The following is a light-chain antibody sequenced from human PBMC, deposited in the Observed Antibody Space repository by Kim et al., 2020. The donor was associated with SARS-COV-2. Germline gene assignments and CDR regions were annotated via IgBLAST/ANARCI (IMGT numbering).Light chain of an antibody. CDR1: QAINKW. J-gene: IGKJ1*01. Sequence: DIQMTQSPSSVSAYVGDRVSITCRASQAINKWLAWYQQKPGEAPKLLIYAASVLQSGAPSRFGGSGFGTDFTLIISDLQPEDSATYYCQQADRFPWTFGPGTKVEIK. CDR3: QQADRFPWT. V-gene: IGKV1-12*02. CDR2: AAS.